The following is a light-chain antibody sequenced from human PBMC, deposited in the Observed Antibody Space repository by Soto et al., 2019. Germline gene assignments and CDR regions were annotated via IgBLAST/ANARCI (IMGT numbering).Light chain of an antibody. CDR2: GAS. J-gene: IGKJ3*01. V-gene: IGKV3-20*01. CDR1: QNVYINS. Sequence: EIVLTQSPGTLSLSPGERVTLSCRASQNVYINSLAWYQQKPGQTPRLLIYGASTRAAAVPDRFSGSGSGIDFALSIDGLEPEDFAIYYCQQYGVSPLTFGPGTRVD. CDR3: QQYGVSPLT.